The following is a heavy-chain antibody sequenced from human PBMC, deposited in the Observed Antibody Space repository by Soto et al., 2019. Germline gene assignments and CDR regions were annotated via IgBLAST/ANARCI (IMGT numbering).Heavy chain of an antibody. CDR2: IYHSGST. CDR3: ARYLASGPIDY. V-gene: IGHV4-30-2*01. CDR1: GGSISSGGYS. D-gene: IGHD6-6*01. J-gene: IGHJ4*02. Sequence: SETLSLTCAVSGGSISSGGYSWSWIRQPPGKGLEWIGYIYHSGSTYYNPSLKSRVTISVDRSKNQFSLKLSSVTAADTAVYYCARYLASGPIDYWGQGTLVTVSS.